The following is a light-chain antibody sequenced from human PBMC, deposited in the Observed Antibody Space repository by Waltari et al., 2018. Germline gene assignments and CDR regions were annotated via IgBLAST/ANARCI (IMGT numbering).Light chain of an antibody. Sequence: SYELSQPFSMSVALGQTAKITCGGDNIGSKHVHWYQRKPGQAPLVVIDRDTKRPSGIPGRLSGFYSGNMDTLTIGGVVVGYEADYCCHVWDSSANWVFGGVTKLTFL. V-gene: IGLV3-9*01. CDR1: NIGSKH. CDR2: RDT. J-gene: IGLJ3*02. CDR3: HVWDSSANWV.